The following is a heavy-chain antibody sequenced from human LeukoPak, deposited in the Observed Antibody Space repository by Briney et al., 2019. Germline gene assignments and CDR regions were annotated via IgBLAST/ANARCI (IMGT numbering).Heavy chain of an antibody. V-gene: IGHV3-48*03. D-gene: IGHD3-22*01. CDR1: GFIFSSYE. Sequence: GGSLRLSCAVSGFIFSSYEMNWVRQAPGKGLEWVSYINSGDSSIYYADSVKGRFTISRDNAKNSLYPQMNSLRPEDTAVYYCTRDYDSTHFFDYWGQGTLVTVSS. CDR3: TRDYDSTHFFDY. J-gene: IGHJ4*02. CDR2: INSGDSSI.